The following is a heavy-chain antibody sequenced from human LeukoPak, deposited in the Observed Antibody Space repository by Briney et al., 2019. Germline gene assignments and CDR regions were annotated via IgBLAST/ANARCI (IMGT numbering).Heavy chain of an antibody. V-gene: IGHV3-30*18. D-gene: IGHD3-10*01. CDR1: GFTFSSYG. J-gene: IGHJ4*02. CDR2: ISYDGSNK. CDR3: AKDGRFGELSLDY. Sequence: GGSLRLSCAASGFTFSSYGMHWVRQAPGKGLEWVAVISYDGSNKYYADSVKGRFTISRDNSKNTLYLQMISLRAEDTAVYYCAKDGRFGELSLDYWGQGTLVTVSS.